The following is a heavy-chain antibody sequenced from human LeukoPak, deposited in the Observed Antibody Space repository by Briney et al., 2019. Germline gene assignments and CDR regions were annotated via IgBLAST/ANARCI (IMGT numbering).Heavy chain of an antibody. CDR1: GGSISSGGYY. V-gene: IGHV4-30-2*01. Sequence: SETLSLTCTVSGGSISSGGYYWSWIRQPPGKGLEWIGYIYHSGSTYYNPSLKSRVTISVDGSKNQFSLKLSSVTAADTAVYYCARREGDTAMVLFDYWGQGTLVTVSS. J-gene: IGHJ4*02. CDR3: ARREGDTAMVLFDY. CDR2: IYHSGST. D-gene: IGHD5-18*01.